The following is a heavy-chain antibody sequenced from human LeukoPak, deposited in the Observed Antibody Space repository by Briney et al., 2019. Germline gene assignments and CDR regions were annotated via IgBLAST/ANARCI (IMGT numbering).Heavy chain of an antibody. Sequence: ASVKVSCKASGYTFTSYAMHWVRQAPGQRLEWMGWINAGNGNTKYSQEFHGRVTITRDTSASTAYMELSSLRSEDMAVYYCARGRVQLWFSSDAFDIWGQGTMVTVSS. CDR2: INAGNGNT. D-gene: IGHD5-18*01. CDR1: GYTFTSYA. CDR3: ARGRVQLWFSSDAFDI. V-gene: IGHV1-3*03. J-gene: IGHJ3*02.